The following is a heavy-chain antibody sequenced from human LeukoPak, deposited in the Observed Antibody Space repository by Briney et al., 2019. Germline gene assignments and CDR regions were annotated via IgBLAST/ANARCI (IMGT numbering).Heavy chain of an antibody. Sequence: GASVKVSCKVSGYTLTELSMHWVRQAPGKGLEWMGGFDPEDGETIYAQKFQGRVTMTEDTSTDTAYMELSSLRSEDTAVYYCATPLRYFDWLFNSDAFDIWGQGTMVTVSS. CDR1: GYTLTELS. V-gene: IGHV1-24*01. CDR3: ATPLRYFDWLFNSDAFDI. J-gene: IGHJ3*02. D-gene: IGHD3-9*01. CDR2: FDPEDGET.